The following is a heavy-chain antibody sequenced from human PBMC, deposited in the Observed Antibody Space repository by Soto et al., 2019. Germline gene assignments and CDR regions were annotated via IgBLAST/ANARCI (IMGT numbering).Heavy chain of an antibody. D-gene: IGHD3-3*01. CDR3: VRDRRGLTISGVRSEDRLGP. V-gene: IGHV1-69*10. J-gene: IGHJ5*02. Sequence: SVKTSCKAPGGTMSNYGISWVRQAPGQGLEWMGGVIPILGTTNYAQKFQGRVTIIADKSTSTAYMDLRSLRSDYTAVYYCVRDRRGLTISGVRSEDRLGPWGQGTLVTVSS. CDR1: GGTMSNYG. CDR2: VIPILGTT.